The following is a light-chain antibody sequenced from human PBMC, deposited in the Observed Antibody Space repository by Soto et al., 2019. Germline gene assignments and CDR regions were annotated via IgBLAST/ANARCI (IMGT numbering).Light chain of an antibody. CDR2: DVS. V-gene: IGLV2-14*03. CDR3: SSYTSSSTLV. J-gene: IGLJ2*01. CDR1: SSDVGGYNF. Sequence: QSALTQPASVSGSPGQSITISCTGTSSDVGGYNFVSWYQQHPGIAPKLMIYDVSNRPSGVSNRFSGSKSANTASLTISGLQAEDEADYYCSSYTSSSTLVFGGGTKVTVL.